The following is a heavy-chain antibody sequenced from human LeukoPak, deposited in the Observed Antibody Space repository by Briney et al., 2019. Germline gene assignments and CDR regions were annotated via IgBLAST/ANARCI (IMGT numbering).Heavy chain of an antibody. J-gene: IGHJ4*02. CDR3: ARSPRLQLGGSYY. CDR1: GYTFTGYY. CDR2: IKPNSGGT. D-gene: IGHD5-24*01. V-gene: IGHV1-2*02. Sequence: GASVKVSCKASGYTFTGYYMHWVRPAPGQGLEWMGWIKPNSGGTNYAQKFQGRVTMTRDTSISTAYMELSRLRSDDTAVYYSARSPRLQLGGSYYWGQGTLVTVSS.